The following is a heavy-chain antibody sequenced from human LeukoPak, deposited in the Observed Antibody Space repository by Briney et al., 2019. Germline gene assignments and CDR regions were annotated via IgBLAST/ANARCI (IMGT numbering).Heavy chain of an antibody. CDR3: AKLSLSGRSQSADY. Sequence: GGSLRLSCVASGLTFNSHSMSWVRQAPGMGLEWVSVVSTNGDVTFYADSVKGRFTISRDNSKNTLFLQMNSLRAEDTAVYYCAKLSLSGRSQSADYWGQGTLVTVSS. V-gene: IGHV3-23*01. D-gene: IGHD3-10*01. J-gene: IGHJ4*02. CDR2: VSTNGDVT. CDR1: GLTFNSHS.